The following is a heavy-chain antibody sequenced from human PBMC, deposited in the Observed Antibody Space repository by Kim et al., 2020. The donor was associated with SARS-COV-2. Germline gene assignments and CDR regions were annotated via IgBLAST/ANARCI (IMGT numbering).Heavy chain of an antibody. Sequence: GESLKISCKGSGYSFTSYWISWVRQMPGKGLEWMGRIDPSDSYTNYSPSFQGHVTISADKSISTAYLQWSSLKASDTAMYYCARHEAAYCGGDCFYGMDVWGQGTTVTVSS. CDR3: ARHEAAYCGGDCFYGMDV. J-gene: IGHJ6*02. V-gene: IGHV5-10-1*01. CDR1: GYSFTSYW. CDR2: IDPSDSYT. D-gene: IGHD2-21*01.